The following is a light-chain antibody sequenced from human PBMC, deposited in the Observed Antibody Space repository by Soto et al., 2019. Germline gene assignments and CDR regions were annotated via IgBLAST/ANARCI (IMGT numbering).Light chain of an antibody. V-gene: IGKV1-5*01. Sequence: DIQMTHSPSTLSASVGEIVTITCRASQSVSNWLAWYQHKPGKAPKLLIYDVSSLESGVPSRFSGSGSGTEFILTISSLQPDDFATYYCQQYDSYSWTFGKGTKVDIK. J-gene: IGKJ1*01. CDR1: QSVSNW. CDR3: QQYDSYSWT. CDR2: DVS.